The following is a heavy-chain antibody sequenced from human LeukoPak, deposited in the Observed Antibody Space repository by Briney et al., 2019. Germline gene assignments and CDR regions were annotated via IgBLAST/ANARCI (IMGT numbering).Heavy chain of an antibody. Sequence: SETLSLTCTVSGVSISSTNSYWGWIRQSPRTGLEWIENIYSSGSTYYNPSLKSRVTISIDTSENQFSLKLTSVTAADTAVYYCARKREGPTTGIDYWGQGTLVTVSP. CDR3: ARKREGPTTGIDY. CDR2: IYSSGST. D-gene: IGHD1-26*01. J-gene: IGHJ4*02. CDR1: GVSISSTNSY. V-gene: IGHV4-39*07.